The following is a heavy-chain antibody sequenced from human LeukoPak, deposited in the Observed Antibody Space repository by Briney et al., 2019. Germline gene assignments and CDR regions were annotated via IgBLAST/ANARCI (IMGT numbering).Heavy chain of an antibody. J-gene: IGHJ5*02. CDR1: GGSISSGSYY. D-gene: IGHD3-10*01. CDR2: IYTSGST. V-gene: IGHV4-61*02. Sequence: SETLSLTCTVSGGSISSGSYYWSWIRQPAGKGLEWIGCIYTSGSTNYNPSLKSRVTISVDTSKNQFSLKLSSVTAADTAVYYCAREEGWFNTGWFDPWGQGTLVTVSS. CDR3: AREEGWFNTGWFDP.